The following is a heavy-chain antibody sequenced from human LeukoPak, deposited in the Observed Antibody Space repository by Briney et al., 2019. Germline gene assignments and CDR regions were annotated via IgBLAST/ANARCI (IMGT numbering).Heavy chain of an antibody. CDR2: IYSGGGT. CDR1: GFTVSSSY. J-gene: IGHJ4*02. CDR3: ASNSRAARQFDY. Sequence: GGPLRLSCEASGFTVSSSYMSWVRQAPGKGLEWVAIIYSGGGTYYADSVKGRFTISRDNSKNTLYLQVNSLRAEDTAMYYCASNSRAARQFDYWGQGTLVTVSS. V-gene: IGHV3-66*01. D-gene: IGHD6-6*01.